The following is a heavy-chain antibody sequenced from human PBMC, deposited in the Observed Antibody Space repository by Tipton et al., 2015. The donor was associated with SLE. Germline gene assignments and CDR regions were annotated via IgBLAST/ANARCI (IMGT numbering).Heavy chain of an antibody. CDR1: ELTVSNNF. V-gene: IGHV3-66*01. J-gene: IGHJ6*02. D-gene: IGHD4-17*01. CDR2: IYRGGKK. Sequence: SLRLSCAVSELTVSNNFMSWVRQAPGKGLEWVSIIYRGGKKFYADSVKGRFTISRDHFKNTLYLQMDSLKAEDTALYYCVREWPDYGAGLSYYAMDVWGQGTTVTVTS. CDR3: VREWPDYGAGLSYYAMDV.